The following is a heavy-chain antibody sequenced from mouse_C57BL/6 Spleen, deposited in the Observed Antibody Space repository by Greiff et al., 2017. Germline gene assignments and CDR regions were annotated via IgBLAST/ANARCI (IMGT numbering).Heavy chain of an antibody. D-gene: IGHD1-1*01. V-gene: IGHV1-50*01. CDR3: ARGTTVVGGYFDY. J-gene: IGHJ2*01. CDR1: GYTFTSYW. Sequence: QVQLQQPGAELVKPGASVKLSCKASGYTFTSYWMQWVKQRPGQGLEWIGEIDPSDSYTNYNQKFKGKATLTVDTSSSTAYMQLSSLTSEDSAVYYCARGTTVVGGYFDYWGQGTTLTVSS. CDR2: IDPSDSYT.